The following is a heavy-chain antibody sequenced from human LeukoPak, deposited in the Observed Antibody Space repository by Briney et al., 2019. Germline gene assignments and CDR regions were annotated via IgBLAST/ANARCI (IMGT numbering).Heavy chain of an antibody. Sequence: GASVKVSCKASGYTFTGYYMHWVRQAPGQGLEWMGWINPNSGGTNYAQKFQGRVTMTRDTSISTAYMELSRLRSDDTAVYYCARGESPLPGTTDYFDYWGQGTLVTVSS. J-gene: IGHJ4*02. V-gene: IGHV1-2*02. CDR3: ARGESPLPGTTDYFDY. D-gene: IGHD1-7*01. CDR2: INPNSGGT. CDR1: GYTFTGYY.